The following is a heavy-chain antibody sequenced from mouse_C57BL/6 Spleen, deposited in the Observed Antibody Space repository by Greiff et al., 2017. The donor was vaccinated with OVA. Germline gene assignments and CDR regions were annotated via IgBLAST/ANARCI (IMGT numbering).Heavy chain of an antibody. D-gene: IGHD1-1*01. CDR3: ARIAPRIDYYGSRGYWYFDV. CDR1: GFSLSTFGMG. Sequence: QVTLKVSGPGILQPSQTLSLTCSFSGFSLSTFGMGVGWIRQPSGKGLEWLAHIWWDDDKYYNPALKSRLTISKDTSKNQVFLKIANVDTADTATYYCARIAPRIDYYGSRGYWYFDVWGTGTTVTVSS. CDR2: IWWDDDK. J-gene: IGHJ1*03. V-gene: IGHV8-8*01.